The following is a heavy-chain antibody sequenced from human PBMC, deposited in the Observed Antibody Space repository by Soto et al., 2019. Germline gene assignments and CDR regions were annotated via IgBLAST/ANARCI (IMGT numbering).Heavy chain of an antibody. CDR3: VRDLDGSGSYYTDY. CDR2: ISAYNGNT. D-gene: IGHD3-10*01. J-gene: IGHJ4*02. V-gene: IGHV1-18*01. CDR1: GYMFISYG. Sequence: QVQLVQSGAEVKKPGASVKVSCKASGYMFISYGINWVRQAPGQGLEWMGWISAYNGNTKYAQNLQGRVTMTTDTSTSTAYMEKRSLRSDDTAVYYCVRDLDGSGSYYTDYWGPGTLVTGSS.